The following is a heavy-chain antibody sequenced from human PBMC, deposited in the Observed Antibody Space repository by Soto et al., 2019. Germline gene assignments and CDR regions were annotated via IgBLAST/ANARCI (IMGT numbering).Heavy chain of an antibody. CDR1: GYTLTSYD. Sequence: QVQLVQSGAEVKKPGASVKVSCKASGYTLTSYDITWVRQATGQGLEWMGWMNPNSGNTGYAQQFQGRVTMTRNISISTAYMELSSLRSEDTAVYYCAGEKLDYFDYWGQGTLVTVSS. J-gene: IGHJ4*02. CDR2: MNPNSGNT. V-gene: IGHV1-8*01. CDR3: AGEKLDYFDY.